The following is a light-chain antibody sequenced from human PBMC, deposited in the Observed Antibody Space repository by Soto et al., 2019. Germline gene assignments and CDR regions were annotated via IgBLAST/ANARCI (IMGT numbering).Light chain of an antibody. CDR2: DVS. V-gene: IGLV2-11*01. J-gene: IGLJ1*01. CDR3: CSYAGSYTYG. Sequence: QSVLTQPRAVSGSPGQSVTISCTGTRSDVGGYNDVSWYQQHPGKAPKLMIYDVSKRPSGVPDRCSGSKSGNTASLTISGLQAEDEADYYCCSYAGSYTYGFGTGTKVTVL. CDR1: RSDVGGYND.